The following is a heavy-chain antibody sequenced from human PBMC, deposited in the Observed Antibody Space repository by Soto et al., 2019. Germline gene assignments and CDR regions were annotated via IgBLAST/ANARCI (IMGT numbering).Heavy chain of an antibody. CDR1: GGTFSSYA. CDR2: IIPIFGTA. D-gene: IGHD5-18*01. CDR3: AIGSTIQLGDTDP. Sequence: SVKVSCKASGGTFSSYAISWVRQAPGQGLEWMGGIIPIFGTANYAQKFQGRVTITADESTSTAYMELSSLRSEDTAVYYCAIGSTIQLGDTDPWGQRTLVTVSS. V-gene: IGHV1-69*13. J-gene: IGHJ5*02.